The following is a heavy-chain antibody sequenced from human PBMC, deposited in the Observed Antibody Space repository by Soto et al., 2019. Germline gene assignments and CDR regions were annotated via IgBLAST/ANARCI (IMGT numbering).Heavy chain of an antibody. CDR2: ISYDGSNK. V-gene: IGHV3-30-3*01. Sequence: QVQLVESGGGVVQPGRSLRLSCAASGFTFSSYAMHWVRQAPGKGLEWVAVISYDGSNKYYADSVKGRFTISRDNSKNTLYLQMNGLRAEDTAVYYCARGSSGWYKDAFDIWGQGTMVTVSS. J-gene: IGHJ3*02. D-gene: IGHD6-19*01. CDR1: GFTFSSYA. CDR3: ARGSSGWYKDAFDI.